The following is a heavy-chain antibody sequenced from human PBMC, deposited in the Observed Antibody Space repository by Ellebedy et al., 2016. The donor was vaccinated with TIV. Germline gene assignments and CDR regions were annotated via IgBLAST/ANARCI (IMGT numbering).Heavy chain of an antibody. D-gene: IGHD3-16*01. V-gene: IGHV3-21*01. CDR3: ARDLGPWRDYYHYGMDV. CDR1: GFTFSSYS. J-gene: IGHJ6*02. CDR2: ISSSSSYI. Sequence: GESLKISCAASGFTFSSYSMNWVSQAPGKGLEWVSSISSSSSYIYYADSVKGRFTISRDNAKNSLYLQMNSLRAEDTAVYYCARDLGPWRDYYHYGMDVWGQGTTVTVSS.